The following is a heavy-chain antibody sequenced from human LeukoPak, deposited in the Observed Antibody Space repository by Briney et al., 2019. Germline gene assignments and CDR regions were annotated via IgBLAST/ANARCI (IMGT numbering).Heavy chain of an antibody. D-gene: IGHD7-27*01. CDR3: ARDLTGDSDY. Sequence: PGGSLRLSCVASGFTFSSYWMHWVRQAPGKGLVWVSRIDYGGSTTSYADSVKGRFTISRDNAKNTMHLQMNSLRAEDTAVYYCARDLTGDSDYWGQGTLVTVSS. CDR1: GFTFSSYW. CDR2: IDYGGSTT. J-gene: IGHJ4*02. V-gene: IGHV3-74*01.